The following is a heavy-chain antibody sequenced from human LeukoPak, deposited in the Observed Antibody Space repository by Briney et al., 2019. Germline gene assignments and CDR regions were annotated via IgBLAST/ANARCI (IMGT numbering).Heavy chain of an antibody. CDR1: GGSISSYY. Sequence: PSETLSLTCTVSGGSISSYYWGWIRQPPGKGLEWIGSIHYSGNTYYNPSLKGRVTISVDTSKNQFSLKLSSVTATDTAVYYCARRQRTVGATVEGRYFDYWGQGTLVTVSS. J-gene: IGHJ4*02. CDR3: ARRQRTVGATVEGRYFDY. CDR2: IHYSGNT. V-gene: IGHV4-39*01. D-gene: IGHD1-26*01.